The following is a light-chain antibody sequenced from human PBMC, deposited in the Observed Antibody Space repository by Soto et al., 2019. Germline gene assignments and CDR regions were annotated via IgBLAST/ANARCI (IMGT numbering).Light chain of an antibody. J-gene: IGLJ3*02. CDR2: NKN. Sequence: QSVLTQPPSASGTPGQRVTVSCSGSRSNIGSHPVHWYQQLPGTAPKLLIFNKNLRPSGGPDRFSGSKSGTSASLAISGLQSEDEAHYYCSAWDDSLNGPVFGGGTKLTVL. CDR1: RSNIGSHP. V-gene: IGLV1-44*01. CDR3: SAWDDSLNGPV.